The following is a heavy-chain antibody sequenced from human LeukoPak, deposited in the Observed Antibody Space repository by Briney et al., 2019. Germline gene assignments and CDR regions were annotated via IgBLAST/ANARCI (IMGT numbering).Heavy chain of an antibody. Sequence: GGSLRLSCLTSGFTFSTNAMSWVRQDPGKGLEWISGISGSGASTYYADSVTGRFTISRDNSRNTLYLQMNSLRGDDTAVYYCAKDVGKWESLHFFDYWGQGTLVTVSS. D-gene: IGHD1-26*01. V-gene: IGHV3-23*01. CDR2: ISGSGAST. J-gene: IGHJ4*02. CDR3: AKDVGKWESLHFFDY. CDR1: GFTFSTNA.